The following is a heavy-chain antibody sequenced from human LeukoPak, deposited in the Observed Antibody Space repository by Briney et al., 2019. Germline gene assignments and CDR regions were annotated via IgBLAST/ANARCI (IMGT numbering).Heavy chain of an antibody. V-gene: IGHV4-59*08. CDR3: ARRGEQWLDFDY. D-gene: IGHD6-19*01. CDR2: VYYSGST. J-gene: IGHJ4*02. CDR1: GGSMSRYY. Sequence: PSETLSLTCTVSGGSMSRYYWNWIRQPPGKGLEWIGYVYYSGSTNYNPSLKSRVTISADTSKKQFSLKLSSVTAADTAVYYCARRGEQWLDFDYWGQGTLVTVSS.